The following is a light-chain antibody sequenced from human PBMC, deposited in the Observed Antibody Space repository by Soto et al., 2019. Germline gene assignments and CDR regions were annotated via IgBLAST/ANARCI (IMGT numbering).Light chain of an antibody. CDR2: DAS. V-gene: IGKV3-20*01. CDR1: QSVRSER. Sequence: EIVLTQSPDTLSLSPGERSTLSCMSSQSVRSERLAWYQQKRGQAPTLLIFDASSRASGTPERFSGSGSGTDFTLTISRLEPEDFAVYYCQEYDGAPPITFGLGTRLEIK. CDR3: QEYDGAPPIT. J-gene: IGKJ5*01.